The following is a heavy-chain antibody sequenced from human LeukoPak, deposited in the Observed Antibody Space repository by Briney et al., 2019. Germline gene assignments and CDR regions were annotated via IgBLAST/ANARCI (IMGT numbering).Heavy chain of an antibody. CDR1: GGSISSYY. J-gene: IGHJ4*02. D-gene: IGHD5-18*01. Sequence: SETLSLTCTVSGGSISSYYWSWIRQPPGKGLEWIGYIYYSGSTNYNPSLKSRVTISVDTSKNQFSLKLSSVTAADTAVYYCAGGRYSYGPSLGDWGQGTLVTVSS. V-gene: IGHV4-59*01. CDR2: IYYSGST. CDR3: AGGRYSYGPSLGD.